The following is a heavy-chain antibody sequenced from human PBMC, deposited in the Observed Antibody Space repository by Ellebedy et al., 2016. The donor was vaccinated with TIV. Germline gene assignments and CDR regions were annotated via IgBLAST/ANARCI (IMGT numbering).Heavy chain of an antibody. Sequence: GESLKISCKGSGYSFTSYWISWVRQMPGKGLEWMGRIDPSDSYTNYSPSFQGHVTISADKSISTAYLQWSSLKASDTAMYYCATNPKGVALIDYWGQGTLVTVSS. V-gene: IGHV5-10-1*01. D-gene: IGHD5-12*01. CDR1: GYSFTSYW. CDR3: ATNPKGVALIDY. CDR2: IDPSDSYT. J-gene: IGHJ4*02.